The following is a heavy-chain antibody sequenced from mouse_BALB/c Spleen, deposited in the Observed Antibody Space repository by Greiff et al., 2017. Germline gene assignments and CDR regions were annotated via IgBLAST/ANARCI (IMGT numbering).Heavy chain of an antibody. V-gene: IGHV1-4*02. CDR1: GYTFTSYT. J-gene: IGHJ2*01. CDR2: INPSSGYT. CDR3: ARYPTRTVDY. Sequence: QVQLQQSAAELARPGASVKMSCKASGYTFTSYTMHWVKQRPGQGLEWIGYINPSSGYTEYNQKFKDKTTLTADKSSSTAYMQLSSLTSEDSAVYYCARYPTRTVDYWGQGTTLTVSS. D-gene: IGHD2-10*01.